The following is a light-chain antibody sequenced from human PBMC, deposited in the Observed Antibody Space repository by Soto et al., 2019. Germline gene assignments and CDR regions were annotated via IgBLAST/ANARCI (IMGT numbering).Light chain of an antibody. CDR2: GAS. J-gene: IGKJ4*01. CDR3: QQYGSSPLT. CDR1: QSVSSH. V-gene: IGKV3-20*01. Sequence: EIVLTQSPATLSLSPGERATVSCRASQSVSSHLAWYQQKPGQAPRLLIYGASSRATGIPDRFSGSGSGTDFTLTISRLEPEDFAVYYCQQYGSSPLTFGGGTKVDIK.